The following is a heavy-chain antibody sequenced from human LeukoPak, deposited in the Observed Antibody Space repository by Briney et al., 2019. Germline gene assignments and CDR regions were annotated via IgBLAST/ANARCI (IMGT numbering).Heavy chain of an antibody. CDR1: GFTLSSYG. J-gene: IGHJ3*02. D-gene: IGHD3-3*01. CDR2: ISYDGSNK. Sequence: TGGSLRLSCAASGFTLSSYGVHWVRQAPGKGLEWVAVISYDGSNKDYAASVKGRFTISRDNSKNTLSLQMNSLRAEDTALYYCALGGYWSGWSRLGAFDIWGQGTMVAVSS. CDR3: ALGGYWSGWSRLGAFDI. V-gene: IGHV3-30*03.